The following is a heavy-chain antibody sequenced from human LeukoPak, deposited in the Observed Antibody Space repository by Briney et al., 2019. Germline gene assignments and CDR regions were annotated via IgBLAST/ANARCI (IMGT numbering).Heavy chain of an antibody. D-gene: IGHD6-19*01. Sequence: GGSLRLSCAASGFTFSSYGMHWVRQAPGKGLEWVAFIRYDGSNKYYADSVKGRFTISRDNSKNTLYLQMNSLRAEGTAVYYCAKDPSEYSSGWYYFDYWGQGTLVTVSS. J-gene: IGHJ4*02. CDR2: IRYDGSNK. CDR3: AKDPSEYSSGWYYFDY. V-gene: IGHV3-30*02. CDR1: GFTFSSYG.